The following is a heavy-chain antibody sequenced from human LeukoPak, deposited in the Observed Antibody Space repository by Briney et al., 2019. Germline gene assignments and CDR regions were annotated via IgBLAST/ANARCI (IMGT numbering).Heavy chain of an antibody. CDR3: TKWQAYVFSGGYGMDV. D-gene: IGHD3-3*01. J-gene: IGHJ6*02. V-gene: IGHV3-23*01. CDR2: ISGNGDSI. CDR1: GFTFSSYS. Sequence: GGSLRLSCAASGFTFSSYSMNWVRQAPGKGLEWVSGISGNGDSIYYGDSVKGRFTVSRDNSKNTLYLQMNSLRAEDTAIYYCTKWQAYVFSGGYGMDVWGQGTTVTVSS.